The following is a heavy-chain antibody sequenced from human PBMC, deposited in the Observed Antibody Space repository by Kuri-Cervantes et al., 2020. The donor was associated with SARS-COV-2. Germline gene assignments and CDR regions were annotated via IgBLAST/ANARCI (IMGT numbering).Heavy chain of an antibody. CDR3: ARANVVVPAVRGFDP. J-gene: IGHJ5*02. V-gene: IGHV3-21*01. CDR2: ISSSSSYI. Sequence: GESLKISCAASGFTFSSYSMNWVRQAPGKGLEWVSSISSSSSYIYYADIVKGRFTISRDNAKNALYLQMNSLRAEDTAVYYCARANVVVPAVRGFDPWGQGTLVTVSS. CDR1: GFTFSSYS. D-gene: IGHD2-2*01.